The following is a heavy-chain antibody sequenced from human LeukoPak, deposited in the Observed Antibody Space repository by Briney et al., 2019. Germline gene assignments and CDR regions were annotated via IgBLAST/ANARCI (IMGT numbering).Heavy chain of an antibody. Sequence: GGSLRLSCAASGFAFSNYAMSWVRQAPGKGLEWVSCISASGGGTYYADSVKGRFAISRDNSKNTLFLQLSSLRADDTAVYHCAKERDGDYVRYTHYWGQGTLVTVSS. J-gene: IGHJ4*02. CDR1: GFAFSNYA. CDR3: AKERDGDYVRYTHY. D-gene: IGHD4-17*01. V-gene: IGHV3-23*01. CDR2: ISASGGGT.